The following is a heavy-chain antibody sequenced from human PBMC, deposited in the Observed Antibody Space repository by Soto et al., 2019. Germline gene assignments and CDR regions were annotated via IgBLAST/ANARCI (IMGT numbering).Heavy chain of an antibody. CDR3: TSPGPLTTLTTYAADV. CDR2: IRSKVHNYAT. CDR1: GFTFSGSA. D-gene: IGHD4-17*01. J-gene: IGHJ3*01. V-gene: IGHV3-73*01. Sequence: EVQLVESGGGLVQPGGSLKLSCAASGFTFSGSAMHWVRQAPGKGLEWVGRIRSKVHNYATVYAASVKGRFTISREDSDKRSYLQRNSLKLEDTAVYYCTSPGPLTTLTTYAADVWGQGTMVTVSS.